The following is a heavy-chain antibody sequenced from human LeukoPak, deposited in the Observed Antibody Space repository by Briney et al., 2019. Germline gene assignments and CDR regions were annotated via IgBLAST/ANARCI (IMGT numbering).Heavy chain of an antibody. CDR2: ISSSSSYI. Sequence: GGSLRLSCAASGFTFSSYSMNWVRQAPGKGLEWVSSISSSSSYIYYADSVKGRFTISRDNAKNSLYLQMNSLRAEDMALYYCAKDYGSGHVGYYYMDVWGKGTTVTVSS. J-gene: IGHJ6*03. D-gene: IGHD3-10*01. V-gene: IGHV3-21*04. CDR1: GFTFSSYS. CDR3: AKDYGSGHVGYYYMDV.